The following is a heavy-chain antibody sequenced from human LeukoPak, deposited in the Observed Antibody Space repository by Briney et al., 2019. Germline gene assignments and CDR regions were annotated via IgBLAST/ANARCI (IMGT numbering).Heavy chain of an antibody. CDR1: GFTFSSYS. J-gene: IGHJ5*02. Sequence: QPGGSLRLSCAASGFTFSSYSMNWIRQAPGKGLEWVSYISSTSSTTNYADSVKGRFTISRDNAKNSLYLQMNSLRAEDTAVYYCARSGLLWFGESGGWFDPWGQGTLVTVS. CDR2: ISSTSSTT. CDR3: ARSGLLWFGESGGWFDP. V-gene: IGHV3-48*01. D-gene: IGHD3-10*01.